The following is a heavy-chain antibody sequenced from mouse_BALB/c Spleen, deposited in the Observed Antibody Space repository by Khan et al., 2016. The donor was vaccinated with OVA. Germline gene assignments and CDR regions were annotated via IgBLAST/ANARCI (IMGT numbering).Heavy chain of an antibody. CDR2: IWSGGST. CDR1: GFSLTDYS. J-gene: IGHJ3*01. Sequence: QVQLKESGPGLVQPSQSLSITCTVSGFSLTDYSVHWVRQSPGKGLEWLGVIWSGGSTDYNAAFIYRLSISQDNSKNHDFFKMNSLQANDTAIHSCSRRGYDYGRGAWFAYWGQGTLVTVSA. D-gene: IGHD2-4*01. CDR3: SRRGYDYGRGAWFAY. V-gene: IGHV2-2*02.